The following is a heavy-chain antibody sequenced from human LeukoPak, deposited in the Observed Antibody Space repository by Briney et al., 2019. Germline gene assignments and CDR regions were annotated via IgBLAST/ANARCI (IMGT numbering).Heavy chain of an antibody. CDR3: ARDRDGYNWMGYYFDY. V-gene: IGHV3-30-3*01. CDR2: ISYDGSNK. D-gene: IGHD5-24*01. CDR1: GFTFSSYA. Sequence: PGGSLRLSCAASGFTFSSYAMHWVRQAPGKGPEWVAVISYDGSNKYYADSVKGRFTISRDNSKNTLYLQMNSLRAEDTAVYYCARDRDGYNWMGYYFDYWGQGTLVTVSS. J-gene: IGHJ4*02.